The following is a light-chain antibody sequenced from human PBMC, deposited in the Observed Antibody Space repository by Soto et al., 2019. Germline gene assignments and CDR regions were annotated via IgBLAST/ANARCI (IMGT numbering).Light chain of an antibody. CDR2: EVS. V-gene: IGLV2-14*01. CDR1: SSDVGGYNY. Sequence: QSVLTQPASVSGSPGQSITISCTGTSSDVGGYNYVSWYQQLPGKAPKLMIYEVSNRPSGVSIRFSGSKSGNTASLTISGRRAEDEADYYCNSYTSTSTPYVFGTGTKLTVL. J-gene: IGLJ1*01. CDR3: NSYTSTSTPYV.